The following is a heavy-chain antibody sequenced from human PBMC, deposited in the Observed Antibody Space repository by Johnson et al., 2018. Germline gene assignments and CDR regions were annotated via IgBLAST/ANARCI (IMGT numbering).Heavy chain of an antibody. CDR2: IDHSSTYT. CDR3: AGDSFDV. CDR1: GFIFSKYR. J-gene: IGHJ3*01. Sequence: VQLQESGGGLVKPGGSLRLSCTASGFIFSKYRMNWVRQAPGKGPEWVSAIDHSSTYTYYADSVKGRFTISRDNAKNLRYLQMTSLGAEDTAVYYCAGDSFDVWGQGTMVTVSA. V-gene: IGHV3-21*06.